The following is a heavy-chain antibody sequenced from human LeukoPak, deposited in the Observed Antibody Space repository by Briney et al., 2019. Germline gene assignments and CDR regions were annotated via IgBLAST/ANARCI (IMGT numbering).Heavy chain of an antibody. CDR2: INHSGST. CDR3: ASGYSYGYVWY. CDR1: GGSFSGYY. Sequence: PSETLSLTCAVYGGSFSGYYWSWIRQPPGKGLEWIGEINHSGSTNYNPSLKSRVTISVDTSKNQFSLKLSSVTAADTAVYYCASGYSYGYVWYWGQGTLVTVSS. D-gene: IGHD5-18*01. J-gene: IGHJ4*02. V-gene: IGHV4-34*01.